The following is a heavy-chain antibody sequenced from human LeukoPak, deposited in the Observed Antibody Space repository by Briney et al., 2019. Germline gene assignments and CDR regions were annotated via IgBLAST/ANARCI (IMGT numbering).Heavy chain of an antibody. CDR1: GFTFSSYE. CDR3: ARPVKRGYSYGYGY. D-gene: IGHD5-18*01. Sequence: GGSLRLSCGASGFTFSSYEMNWVRQAPGKGLEWVSYISSSGSTIYYADSVKGRFTISRDNAKNSLYLQMNSLRAEDTAVYYCARPVKRGYSYGYGYWGQGTLVTVSS. V-gene: IGHV3-48*03. CDR2: ISSSGSTI. J-gene: IGHJ4*02.